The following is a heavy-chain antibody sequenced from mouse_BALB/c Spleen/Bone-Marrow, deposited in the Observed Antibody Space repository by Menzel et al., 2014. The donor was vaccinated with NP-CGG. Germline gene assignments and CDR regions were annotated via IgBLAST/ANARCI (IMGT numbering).Heavy chain of an antibody. D-gene: IGHD2-2*01. J-gene: IGHJ3*01. V-gene: IGHV1-18*01. CDR2: INPNNGGT. Sequence: VQLQQSGPEVVKPGASVKISCKTSGYTFTEYTMHWLKQSHGKSLEWIGGINPNNGGTTYNQKFKGKATLTVDKSSSTAYMELRSLTSEDSAVYYCARSYGYERSWFAYWGQGTLVTVSA. CDR1: GYTFTEYT. CDR3: ARSYGYERSWFAY.